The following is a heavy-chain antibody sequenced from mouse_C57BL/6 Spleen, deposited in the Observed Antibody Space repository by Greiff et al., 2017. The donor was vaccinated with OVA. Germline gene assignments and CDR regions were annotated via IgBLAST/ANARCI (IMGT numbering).Heavy chain of an antibody. D-gene: IGHD3-1*01. V-gene: IGHV1-52*01. Sequence: VQLQQPGAELVRPGSSVKLSCKASGYTFTSYWMHWVKQRPIQGLEWIGNIDPSDSETHYNQKFKDKATLTVDKSSSTAYMQLSSLTSEDSAVYYCARSGLRMYYFDYWGQGTTLTVSS. CDR1: GYTFTSYW. CDR3: ARSGLRMYYFDY. CDR2: IDPSDSET. J-gene: IGHJ2*01.